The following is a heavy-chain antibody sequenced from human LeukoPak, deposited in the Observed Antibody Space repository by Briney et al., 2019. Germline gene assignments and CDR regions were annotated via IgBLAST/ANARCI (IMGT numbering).Heavy chain of an antibody. J-gene: IGHJ6*02. V-gene: IGHV3-30*03. D-gene: IGHD6-6*01. CDR2: ISYDGSNK. CDR1: GFTFDDYG. CDR3: ARPKIAARHYCMDV. Sequence: PGGSLRLSCAASGFTFDDYGMSWVRQAPGKGLEWVAVISYDGSNKYYADSVKGRFTISRDNSKTTLYLQMNSLRAEDTAVYYCARPKIAARHYCMDVWGQGTTVTVSS.